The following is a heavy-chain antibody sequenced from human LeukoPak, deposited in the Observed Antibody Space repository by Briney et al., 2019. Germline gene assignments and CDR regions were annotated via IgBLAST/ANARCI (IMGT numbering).Heavy chain of an antibody. V-gene: IGHV4-61*02. CDR2: IYTSGST. J-gene: IGHJ4*02. D-gene: IGHD2-8*02. CDR1: GGSISSGSYY. CDR3: AREKTGGVEYYFDY. Sequence: PSQTLSLTCTVSGGSISSGSYYWSWIRQPAGKGLEWIGRIYTSGSTNYNPSLKSRVTISVDTSKNQFSLKLGSVTAADTAVYYCAREKTGGVEYYFDYWGQGTLVTVSS.